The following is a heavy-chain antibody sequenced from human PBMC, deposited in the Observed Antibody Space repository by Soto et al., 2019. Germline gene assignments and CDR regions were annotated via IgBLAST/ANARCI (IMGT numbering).Heavy chain of an antibody. V-gene: IGHV3-21*01. CDR2: ISSSSSYI. Sequence: EVQLVESGGGLVKPGGSLRLSCAASGFTFSSYSMNWVRQAPGKGLEWVSSISSSSSYIYYADSVKGRFTISRDNAKNSLYLQMNSLRVEDTAVYYCARKGAGQLVDYWGQGTLVTVSS. J-gene: IGHJ4*02. CDR3: ARKGAGQLVDY. D-gene: IGHD6-6*01. CDR1: GFTFSSYS.